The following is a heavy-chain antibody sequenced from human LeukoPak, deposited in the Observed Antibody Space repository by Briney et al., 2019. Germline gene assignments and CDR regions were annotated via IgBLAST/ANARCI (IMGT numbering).Heavy chain of an antibody. Sequence: GGSLRLSCAASGFTFSSYAMHWVRQAPGKGLEWVAVISYDGSNKYYADSVKGRFTISRDNSKNTLYLQMNGLRAEDTAVYYCAREGYYYGSGSPTFDYWGQGTLVTVSS. CDR3: AREGYYYGSGSPTFDY. CDR1: GFTFSSYA. V-gene: IGHV3-30-3*01. J-gene: IGHJ4*02. CDR2: ISYDGSNK. D-gene: IGHD3-10*01.